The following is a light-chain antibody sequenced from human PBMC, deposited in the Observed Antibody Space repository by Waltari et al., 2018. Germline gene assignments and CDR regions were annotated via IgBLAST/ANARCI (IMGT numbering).Light chain of an antibody. CDR2: DVT. Sequence: QSALTQPASVSGSPGQSITISCPGTSSDVGSYNYVSWYQQHPGKAPKLMIYDVTKRPSGVSNRFSGSKSGNTASLTISGLQAEDEADYYCSSYTTSSTLVFGGGTKLTVL. CDR1: SSDVGSYNY. CDR3: SSYTTSSTLV. J-gene: IGLJ3*02. V-gene: IGLV2-14*01.